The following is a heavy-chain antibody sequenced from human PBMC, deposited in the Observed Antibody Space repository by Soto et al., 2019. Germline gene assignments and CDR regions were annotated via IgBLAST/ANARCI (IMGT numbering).Heavy chain of an antibody. CDR3: VRFWPPPYSDALTDYTDAFDY. J-gene: IGHJ4*02. CDR1: GYTFTSYA. CDR2: INTNTGNP. Sequence: ASVKVSCKASGYTFTSYAMNWVRQAPGQGLEWMGWINTNTGNPTYAQGFTGRFVFSLDTSVSTAYLQICSLKAEDTAVYYCVRFWPPPYSDALTDYTDAFDYWGQGTLVTVSS. V-gene: IGHV7-4-1*01. D-gene: IGHD3-9*01.